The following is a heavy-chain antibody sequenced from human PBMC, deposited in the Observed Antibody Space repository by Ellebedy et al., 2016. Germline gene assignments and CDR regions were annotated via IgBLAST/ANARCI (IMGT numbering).Heavy chain of an antibody. CDR3: ARDNSEKPNDY. CDR2: ISASGST. V-gene: IGHV4-4*07. Sequence: SETLSLTXTVSGGSISSYYCSWIRQPAGKGLEWIGRISASGSTNYNPSLKSRVTMSVDTSKNQFSLKLSSVTAADTALYYCARDNSEKPNDYWGQGTLVTVSS. D-gene: IGHD5-18*01. CDR1: GGSISSYY. J-gene: IGHJ4*02.